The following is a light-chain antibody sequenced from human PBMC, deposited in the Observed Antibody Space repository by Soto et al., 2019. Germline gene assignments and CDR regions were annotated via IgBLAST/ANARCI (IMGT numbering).Light chain of an antibody. J-gene: IGKJ2*01. Sequence: EIVLTQSAGTLSLSPGEGATLSCRASQSVTGTNLAWYQQRPGQAPRLLIYDAVRRATGIPDRFSGSGSGTDFTLTISRLEPEDFAVYYCHQYGSSLGTFGQGTKVEI. V-gene: IGKV3-20*01. CDR3: HQYGSSLGT. CDR2: DAV. CDR1: QSVTGTN.